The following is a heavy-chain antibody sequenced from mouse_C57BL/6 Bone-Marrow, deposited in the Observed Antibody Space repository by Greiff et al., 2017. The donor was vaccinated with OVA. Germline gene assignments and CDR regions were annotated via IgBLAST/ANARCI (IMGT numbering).Heavy chain of an antibody. CDR3: ARNGPPWFAY. J-gene: IGHJ3*01. CDR1: GFSLTSYG. CDR2: IWSGGST. V-gene: IGHV2-2*01. Sequence: QVQLKESGPGLVQPSQSLSITCTVSGFSLTSYGVHWVRQSPGKGLEWLGVIWSGGSTDYNAAFISRLSISTDNSKCKVFFKMNSLQADDTAIYYCARNGPPWFAYWGQGTLVTVSA.